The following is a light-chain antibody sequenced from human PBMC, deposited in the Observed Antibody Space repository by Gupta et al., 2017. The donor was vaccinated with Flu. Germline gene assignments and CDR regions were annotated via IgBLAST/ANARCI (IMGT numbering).Light chain of an antibody. CDR1: SSEVGGYNY. CDR2: EVS. CDR3: SSYTSSSTL. J-gene: IGLJ3*02. Sequence: QSALPQPTSVSGPPGPSIPIPSPGTSSEVGGYNYVSWYHNHTGKAPHLMIYEVSNRPSVVSSLFSGSKSGNTASLTIAGLQAEDEADYYCSSYTSSSTLFGGGTKLTVL. V-gene: IGLV2-14*01.